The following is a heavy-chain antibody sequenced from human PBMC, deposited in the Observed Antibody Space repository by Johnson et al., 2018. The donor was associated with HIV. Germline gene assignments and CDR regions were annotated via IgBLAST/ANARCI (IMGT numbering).Heavy chain of an antibody. CDR3: AMGTGDHDAFDI. Sequence: QVQLVESGGVVVQPGGSLRLSCAASGFTFSTYGAHWVRQAPGKGLEWVAGIWYDGSNKYYADSVKGRFTISRDNSKNTLYLQMNSLRAEDTAVYYCAMGTGDHDAFDIWGQGTMVTVSS. CDR2: IWYDGSNK. J-gene: IGHJ3*02. D-gene: IGHD3/OR15-3a*01. V-gene: IGHV3-33*08. CDR1: GFTFSTYG.